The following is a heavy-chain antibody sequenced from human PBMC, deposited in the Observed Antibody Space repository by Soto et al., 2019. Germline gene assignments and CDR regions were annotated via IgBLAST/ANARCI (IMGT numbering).Heavy chain of an antibody. CDR3: ASVVIGSGSYPKIYYYYYYLDV. J-gene: IGHJ6*03. V-gene: IGHV1-18*01. CDR2: ISAYNGNT. Sequence: QVQLVQSGAEVKKPGASVKVSCKASGYTFTSYGISWVRQAPGQGLEWMGWISAYNGNTNYAQKLQGRVTMTTDTSTNTAYMELRSLRSDDTAVYYCASVVIGSGSYPKIYYYYYYLDVWGKGTTVTVSS. CDR1: GYTFTSYG. D-gene: IGHD3-10*01.